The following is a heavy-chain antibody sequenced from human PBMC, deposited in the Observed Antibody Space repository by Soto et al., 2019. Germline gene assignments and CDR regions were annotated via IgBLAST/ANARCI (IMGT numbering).Heavy chain of an antibody. D-gene: IGHD2-15*01. J-gene: IGHJ6*02. V-gene: IGHV4-31*03. Sequence: SETLSLTCTVSGGSISSGGYYWSWIRQHPGKGLEWIGYIYYSGSTYYNPSLKSRVTISVDTSKNQFSLKLSSVTAADTAVYYCAREGYCSGGSCYGYYYGMDVWGQGTTVTVSS. CDR3: AREGYCSGGSCYGYYYGMDV. CDR2: IYYSGST. CDR1: GGSISSGGYY.